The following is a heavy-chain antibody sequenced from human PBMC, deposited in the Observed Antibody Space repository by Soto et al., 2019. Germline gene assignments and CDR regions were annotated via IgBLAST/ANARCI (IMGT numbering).Heavy chain of an antibody. CDR1: GFTFSSYS. CDR3: AREEVVVVVAATQYYYYYMDV. D-gene: IGHD2-15*01. Sequence: GGSLRLSCAASGFTFSSYSMNWVLQAPGKGLEWVSYISSSSTIYYADSVKGRFTISRDNAKNSLYLQMNSLRAEDTAVYYCAREEVVVVVAATQYYYYYMDVWGKGTTVTVSS. J-gene: IGHJ6*03. V-gene: IGHV3-48*01. CDR2: ISSSSTI.